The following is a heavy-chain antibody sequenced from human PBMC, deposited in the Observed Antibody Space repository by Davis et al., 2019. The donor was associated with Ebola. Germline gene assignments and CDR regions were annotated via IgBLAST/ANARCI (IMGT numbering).Heavy chain of an antibody. CDR1: GFTFSSYW. D-gene: IGHD1-26*01. Sequence: GESLKISCAASGFTFSSYWMHWVRQAPGKGLEWVSYISSGGNTIYYADSVKGRFTISRDNARSSLYLQMNSLRDEDTAVYYCARGGIYSGSSKYSFDYWGQGTLVTVSS. CDR3: ARGGIYSGSSKYSFDY. J-gene: IGHJ4*02. CDR2: ISSGGNTI. V-gene: IGHV3-48*02.